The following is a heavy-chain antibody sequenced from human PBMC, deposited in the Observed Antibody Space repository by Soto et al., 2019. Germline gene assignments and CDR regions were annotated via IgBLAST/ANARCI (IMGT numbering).Heavy chain of an antibody. CDR2: ISSSSSYI. J-gene: IGHJ6*02. V-gene: IGHV3-21*01. CDR1: GFTFSSYS. CDR3: ARDVSGWPRDYYYGMDV. Sequence: EVQLVESGGGLVKPGGSLRLSCAASGFTFSSYSMNWVRQAPGKGLEWVSSISSSSSYIYYADSVKGRFTISRDNAKNSLYLQMNSLRAEDTAVYYCARDVSGWPRDYYYGMDVWGQGTTVTVSS. D-gene: IGHD6-19*01.